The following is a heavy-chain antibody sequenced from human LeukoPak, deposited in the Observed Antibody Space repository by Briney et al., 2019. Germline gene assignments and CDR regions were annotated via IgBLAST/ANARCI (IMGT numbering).Heavy chain of an antibody. V-gene: IGHV3-23*01. CDR3: AKHAPAIFGAHYYYMDV. CDR2: ISGSGGST. CDR1: GFTFSSYA. Sequence: PGGSLRLSCAASGFTFSSYAMSWVRQAQGKGLEWVSAISGSGGSTYYADSVKGRFTISRDNSKNTLYLQMNSLRAEDTAVYYCAKHAPAIFGAHYYYMDVWGKGTTVTVSS. J-gene: IGHJ6*03. D-gene: IGHD3-3*01.